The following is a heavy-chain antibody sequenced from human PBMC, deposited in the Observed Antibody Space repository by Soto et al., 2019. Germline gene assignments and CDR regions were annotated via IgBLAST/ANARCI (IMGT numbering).Heavy chain of an antibody. D-gene: IGHD6-13*01. CDR2: INPNSGGT. CDR1: GYTFTGYY. J-gene: IGHJ6*02. V-gene: IGHV1-2*04. Sequence: ASVKVSCKASGYTFTGYYMHWVRQAPGQGLEWMGWINPNSGGTNYAQKFQGWVTMTRDTSISTAYMELSRLRSADTAVYYCARDPYSSSWYATNYYYYGMDVWGQGTTVTVSS. CDR3: ARDPYSSSWYATNYYYYGMDV.